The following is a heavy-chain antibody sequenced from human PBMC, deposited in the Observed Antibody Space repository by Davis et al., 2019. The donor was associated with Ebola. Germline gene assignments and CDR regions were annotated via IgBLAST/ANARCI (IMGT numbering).Heavy chain of an antibody. V-gene: IGHV1-8*01. CDR3: ASGNEVATVFDY. Sequence: AASVKVSCKASGLRFTDSAVQWVRQATGQGLEWMGWMNPKSGNIGYAQKFQGRVTMTRDTSISTAYMELRRLRSDDTAIYYCASGNEVATVFDYWGQGTLVTVSS. J-gene: IGHJ4*02. D-gene: IGHD5-12*01. CDR1: GLRFTDSA. CDR2: MNPKSGNI.